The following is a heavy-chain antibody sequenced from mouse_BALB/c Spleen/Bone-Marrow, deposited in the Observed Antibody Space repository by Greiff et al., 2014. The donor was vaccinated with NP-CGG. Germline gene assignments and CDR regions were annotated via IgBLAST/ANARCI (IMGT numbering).Heavy chain of an antibody. V-gene: IGHV2-3*01. J-gene: IGHJ4*01. CDR2: IWGDGST. Sequence: VKVVESGPGLVAPSQSLSITCTVSGFSLSSYGVSWVRQPPGKGLEGLGVIWGDGSTNYHSALISRLSISKDNSKSQVFLKLNSLQTDDAATFYCAKANRYGYAMDYWGQGTSVTVSS. D-gene: IGHD1-1*01. CDR3: AKANRYGYAMDY. CDR1: GFSLSSYG.